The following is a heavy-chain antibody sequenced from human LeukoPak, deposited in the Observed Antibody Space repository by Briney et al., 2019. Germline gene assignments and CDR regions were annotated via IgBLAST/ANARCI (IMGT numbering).Heavy chain of an antibody. D-gene: IGHD4-11*01. CDR3: ARAGLDSNYYYYYMDV. CDR2: ISYDGRNK. V-gene: IGHV3-30*04. J-gene: IGHJ6*03. Sequence: GGSLRLSCAASGFTFSSYAMHSGRQAPGKGLEWVAVISYDGRNKYYADSVKGRFTISRDNSKNTPYLQMNRLRAEDTVVYYCARAGLDSNYYYYYMDVWGKGTTVTVSS. CDR1: GFTFSSYA.